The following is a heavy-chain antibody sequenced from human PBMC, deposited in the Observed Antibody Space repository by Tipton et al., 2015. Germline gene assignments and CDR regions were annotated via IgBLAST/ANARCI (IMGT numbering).Heavy chain of an antibody. D-gene: IGHD3-9*01. J-gene: IGHJ4*02. CDR1: AYSISSDYY. V-gene: IGHV4-38-2*01. CDR2: ISHSGNT. Sequence: TLSLTCAVSAYSISSDYYWGWIRQPPGKGLAWIESISHSGNTYYNPSLKRRVTMSRDTSKNQFSLKLASVTAADTAVYYCACQAYDCLTRDYQTVDYWGQGTLVTVSS. CDR3: ACQAYDCLTRDYQTVDY.